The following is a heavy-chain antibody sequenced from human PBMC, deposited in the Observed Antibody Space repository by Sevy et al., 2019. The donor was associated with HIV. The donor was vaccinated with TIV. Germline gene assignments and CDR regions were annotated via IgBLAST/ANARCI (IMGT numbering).Heavy chain of an antibody. D-gene: IGHD3-3*01. V-gene: IGHV4-34*01. CDR2: INHSGST. CDR1: GGSFSGYY. Sequence: SETLSLTCAAYGGSFSGYYWSWIRQPPGKGLEWIGEINHSGSTNYNPSLKSRVTISVDTSKNQFSLKLSSVTAADTAVYYCARAGGEEIFGANGYYFDYWGQGTLVTVSS. CDR3: ARAGGEEIFGANGYYFDY. J-gene: IGHJ4*02.